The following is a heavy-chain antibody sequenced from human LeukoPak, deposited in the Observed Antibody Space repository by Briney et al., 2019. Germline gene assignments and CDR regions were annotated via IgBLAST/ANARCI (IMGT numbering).Heavy chain of an antibody. D-gene: IGHD6-19*01. CDR3: AKDGSGDSSGWPGYFDY. CDR1: GFTFDDYA. Sequence: GGSLRLSCAASGFTFDDYAMHWVRQAPGKGLEWVSGISWNSGSIGYADSVKGRFTISRDNAKNSLYLQMNSLRAEDMALYYCAKDGSGDSSGWPGYFDYWGQGTLVTVSS. CDR2: ISWNSGSI. V-gene: IGHV3-9*03. J-gene: IGHJ4*02.